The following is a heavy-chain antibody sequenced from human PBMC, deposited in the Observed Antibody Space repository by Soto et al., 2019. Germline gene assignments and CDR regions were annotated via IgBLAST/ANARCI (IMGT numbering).Heavy chain of an antibody. CDR1: GYTFTNYG. CDR3: ARDLDF. V-gene: IGHV1-18*01. CDR2: INTYNGNT. Sequence: QVQLVQSAAEVKKPGASVKVSCKASGYTFTNYGITWVRQAPGQGLEWMGWINTYNGNTNFVQKFQGRVTMTTDTATTTSYMELRSLRSDDTAVYYGARDLDFWGQGTLVTVSS. J-gene: IGHJ4*02.